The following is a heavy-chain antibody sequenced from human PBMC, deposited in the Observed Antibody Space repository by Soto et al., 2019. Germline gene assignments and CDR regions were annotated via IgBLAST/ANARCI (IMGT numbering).Heavy chain of an antibody. D-gene: IGHD3-10*01. CDR3: ASLINAAFDF. J-gene: IGHJ4*02. Sequence: QVHLQESGPGLVKPSETLSLTCTVSGDSVSSGSSHWNWIRQPRGKGLEWIGYIYSSGSTSYNPPLKSRVTISVDTSKNQFSLKLRSVTAADTAVYYCASLINAAFDFWGQGTLVTVSS. V-gene: IGHV4-61*01. CDR1: GDSVSSGSSH. CDR2: IYSSGST.